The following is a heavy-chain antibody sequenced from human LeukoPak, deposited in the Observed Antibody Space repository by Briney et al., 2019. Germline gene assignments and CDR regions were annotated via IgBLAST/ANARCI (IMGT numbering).Heavy chain of an antibody. CDR1: GYTFTGYG. CDR2: ISAYNGNT. CDR3: ARSDSSGRYGGYFYYYMDV. V-gene: IGHV1-18*01. J-gene: IGHJ6*03. Sequence: ASVKVSCKASGYTFTGYGISWVREAPGQGLEWMGWISAYNGNTNYAQKVQGRVTMTTDTSTSTAYMELRSLTSDDTAMYYCARSDSSGRYGGYFYYYMDVWGKGTTVTVSS. D-gene: IGHD6-19*01.